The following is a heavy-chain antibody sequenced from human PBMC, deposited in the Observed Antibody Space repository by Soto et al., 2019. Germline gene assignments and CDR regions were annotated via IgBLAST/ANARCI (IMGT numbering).Heavy chain of an antibody. D-gene: IGHD3-16*01. CDR2: IKQDESEK. V-gene: IGHV3-7*01. CDR1: GFSFSSYW. Sequence: EVQLVESVGGLVQPGGSLRISGKGSGFSFSSYWMSWVRQAPGKGLEWVASIKQDESEKYYVDSVKGRFTIARDNVDDAVFLHMNSPSAEDTAVYFCVRDVGFDYVNWGQGTLVTVSP. CDR3: VRDVGFDYVN. J-gene: IGHJ4*02.